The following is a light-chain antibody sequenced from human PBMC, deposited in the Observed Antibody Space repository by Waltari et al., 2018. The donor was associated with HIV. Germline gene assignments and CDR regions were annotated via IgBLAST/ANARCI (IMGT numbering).Light chain of an antibody. V-gene: IGKV3-20*01. Sequence: EIVLTQSPGTLSLSPGERATLSCRASQSVTSNYLAWYQQKPGQAPRLLIYDASSRATGIPDRCSGSGSGTDFTLTVSRLESEDFAVYYCQQYGGSPPEYTFGQGTKLEIK. J-gene: IGKJ2*01. CDR1: QSVTSNY. CDR3: QQYGGSPPEYT. CDR2: DAS.